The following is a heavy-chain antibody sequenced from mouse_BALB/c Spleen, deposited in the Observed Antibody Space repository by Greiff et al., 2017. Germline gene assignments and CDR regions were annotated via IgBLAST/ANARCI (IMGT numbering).Heavy chain of an antibody. Sequence: EVKLMESGPGLVKPSQSLSLTCTVTGYSITSDYAWNWIRQFPGNKLEWMGYISYSGSTSYNPSLKSRISITRDTSKNQFFLQLNSVTTEDTATYYCANNWGGFAYWGQGTLVTVSA. V-gene: IGHV3-2*02. CDR1: GYSITSDYA. CDR2: ISYSGST. D-gene: IGHD4-1*02. J-gene: IGHJ3*01. CDR3: ANNWGGFAY.